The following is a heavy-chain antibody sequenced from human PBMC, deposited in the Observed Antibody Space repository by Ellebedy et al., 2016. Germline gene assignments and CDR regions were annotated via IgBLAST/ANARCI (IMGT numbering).Heavy chain of an antibody. CDR3: VHRTTMTADDY. CDR1: GFSLTTNQVV. Sequence: SGPTLVKPTQTLTLTCTFSGFSLTTNQVVVGWVRQPPGQALEWLAFVYGNDDKRYSPSLQSRLTISKDTSKNQVVLTMTNMDPVDTATYYCVHRTTMTADDYWGQGTLVTVSS. J-gene: IGHJ4*02. V-gene: IGHV2-5*01. D-gene: IGHD4-17*01. CDR2: VYGNDDK.